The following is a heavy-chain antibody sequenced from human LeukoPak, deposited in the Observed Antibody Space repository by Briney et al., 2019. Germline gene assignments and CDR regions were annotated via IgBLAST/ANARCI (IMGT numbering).Heavy chain of an antibody. Sequence: GGSLRLSCAASGFTVSSNYMSWVRQAPGKGLEWVSIIYSGGSTYYADSVKGRFTISRDNSKNTLYLQMNSLRAEDTAVYYCAKGGVVVAAAPIDYWGQGTLVTVSS. CDR2: IYSGGST. V-gene: IGHV3-53*01. CDR1: GFTVSSNY. CDR3: AKGGVVVAAAPIDY. D-gene: IGHD2-15*01. J-gene: IGHJ4*02.